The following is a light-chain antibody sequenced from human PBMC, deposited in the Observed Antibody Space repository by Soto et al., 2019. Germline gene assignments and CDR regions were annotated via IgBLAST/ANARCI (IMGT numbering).Light chain of an antibody. CDR3: QQYNSYSWT. Sequence: EIVLTQSPGTLSLSPGERATLSCRASQSISSSDLAWYQHRPGQAPRLLIYAASSRATGIPVRFSGSGSGTDFTLTISSLQPDDFATYYCQQYNSYSWTFGQGTKVDIK. J-gene: IGKJ1*01. CDR2: AAS. CDR1: QSISSSD. V-gene: IGKV3-20*01.